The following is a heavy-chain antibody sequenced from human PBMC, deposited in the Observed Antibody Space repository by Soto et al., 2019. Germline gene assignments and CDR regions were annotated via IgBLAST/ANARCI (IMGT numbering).Heavy chain of an antibody. CDR1: GFTFSDLY. D-gene: IGHD3-10*01. J-gene: IGHJ4*02. CDR2: ISGGGETI. V-gene: IGHV3-11*01. Sequence: GGSLRLSCAASGFTFSDLYMTWIRQAPGKGLEWISYISGGGETIHYADSVRGRFTVSRDNARKSLYLQMNSLRAEDTAVYYCASDPYYYASGYWGQGTLVTVSS. CDR3: ASDPYYYASGY.